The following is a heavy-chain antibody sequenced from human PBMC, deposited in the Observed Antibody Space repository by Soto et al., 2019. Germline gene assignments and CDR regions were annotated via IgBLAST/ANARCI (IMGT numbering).Heavy chain of an antibody. CDR2: ISAYNGNT. CDR1: GYTFTSYG. Sequence: QVQLVQSGAEVKKPGASVKVSCKASGYTFTSYGISWVRQAPGQGLEWMGWISAYNGNTNYAQKLQGRVTMTTDTSTSTGYMELRSLRSDDTVVYYCPRFLGGYDPAHDSDYWVQGPLVTVSS. V-gene: IGHV1-18*01. D-gene: IGHD5-12*01. CDR3: PRFLGGYDPAHDSDY. J-gene: IGHJ4*02.